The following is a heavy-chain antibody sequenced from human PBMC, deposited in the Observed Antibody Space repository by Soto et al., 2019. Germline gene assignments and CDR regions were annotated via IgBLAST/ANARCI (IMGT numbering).Heavy chain of an antibody. CDR3: ARTYCSNTTCYDIFDI. V-gene: IGHV4-61*01. D-gene: IGHD2-2*01. Sequence: SETLSLTCTVSGGSVSSGSYYWSWIRQPPGKGLEWIGYIYYSGSTNYNPSLKSRVTISVDTSKNQFSLKLRSVTAADTAEYYCARTYCSNTTCYDIFDIWGQGTMVTVSS. CDR2: IYYSGST. J-gene: IGHJ3*02. CDR1: GGSVSSGSYY.